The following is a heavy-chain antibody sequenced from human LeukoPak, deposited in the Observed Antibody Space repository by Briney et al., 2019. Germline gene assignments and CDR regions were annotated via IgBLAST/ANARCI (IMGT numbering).Heavy chain of an antibody. CDR1: GYTFTSYD. V-gene: IGHV1-69*13. CDR3: ANSGWYDPRPF. D-gene: IGHD6-19*01. CDR2: IIPIFGTA. Sequence: GASVKVSCKASGYTFTSYDINWVRQAPGQGLEWMGGIIPIFGTANYAQKFQGRVTITADESTSTAYMELSSLRSEDTAVYYCANSGWYDPRPFWGQGTLVTVSS. J-gene: IGHJ4*02.